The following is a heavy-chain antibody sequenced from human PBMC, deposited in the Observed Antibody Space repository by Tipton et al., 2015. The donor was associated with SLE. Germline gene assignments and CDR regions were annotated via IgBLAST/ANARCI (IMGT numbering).Heavy chain of an antibody. J-gene: IGHJ5*02. CDR1: CGSISSYY. Sequence: TLSLTCTVSCGSISSYYWSWIRQPPGKGLEWIGYIYYSGSTNYNSSFKSPVTISVDTSKNQFSLKLSSVTAADTAVYCCARQEVGQVRTPPWFDTWGQGTLVTVSS. CDR2: IYYSGST. CDR3: ARQEVGQVRTPPWFDT. D-gene: IGHD2-15*01. V-gene: IGHV4-59*07.